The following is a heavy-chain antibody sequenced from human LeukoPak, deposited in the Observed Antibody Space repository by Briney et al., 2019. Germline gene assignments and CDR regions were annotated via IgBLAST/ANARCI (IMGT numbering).Heavy chain of an antibody. J-gene: IGHJ5*02. V-gene: IGHV4-30-4*08. CDR3: ARAPKDDTAMVNWFDP. CDR2: IYYSGST. CDR1: GGSISSGDYY. D-gene: IGHD5-18*01. Sequence: SETLCLTCTVSGGSISSGDYYWSWIRQPPGKGLEWIGYIYYSGSTYYNPSLKSRVTISVDTSKNQFSLKLSSVTAADTAVYYCARAPKDDTAMVNWFDPWGQGTLVTVSS.